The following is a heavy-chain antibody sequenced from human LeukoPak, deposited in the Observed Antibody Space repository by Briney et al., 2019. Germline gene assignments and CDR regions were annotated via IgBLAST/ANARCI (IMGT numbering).Heavy chain of an antibody. D-gene: IGHD3-9*01. CDR1: GGSISSSSYY. V-gene: IGHV4-39*07. J-gene: IGHJ5*02. Sequence: PSETLSLACTVSGGSISSSSYYWGWIRQPPGKGLEWIGSIYYSGSTYYNPSLKSRVTISVDTSKNQFSLKLSSVTAADTAVYYCARDRPVLRYFDWPSRFDPWGQGTLVTVSS. CDR3: ARDRPVLRYFDWPSRFDP. CDR2: IYYSGST.